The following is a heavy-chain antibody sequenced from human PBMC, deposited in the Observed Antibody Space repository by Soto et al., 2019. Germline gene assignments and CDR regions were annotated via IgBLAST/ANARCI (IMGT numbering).Heavy chain of an antibody. J-gene: IGHJ5*02. D-gene: IGHD3-3*01. CDR2: INHSGSS. CDR1: GGSLSGYY. CDR3: AKGGRFTDGPGGYTWFDP. Sequence: SETLSLTCAVFGGSLSGYYWSWIRQSPGKGLEWIGEINHSGSSNYNPSLKSRVTISVDTSKNQFSLKLDSVTAAETAVYYCAKGGRFTDGPGGYTWFDPWGQGTMVTVSS. V-gene: IGHV4-34*01.